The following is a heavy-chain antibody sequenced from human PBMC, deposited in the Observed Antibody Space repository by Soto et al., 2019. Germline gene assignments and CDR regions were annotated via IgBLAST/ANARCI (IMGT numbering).Heavy chain of an antibody. CDR2: IIPNFDTP. CDR1: GGSFNNYA. D-gene: IGHD3-10*01. V-gene: IGHV1-69*01. J-gene: IGHJ6*02. Sequence: QVHLVQSGAEVKKPGSSVKVSCKTSGGSFNNYAVSWVRQAPGQGLEWMGGIIPNFDTPNYAQKFQDRVTIIADESTSTVYMELRSSRSNDTAVYYCAVAMVREILIFESSGMHVWGQGTTVIVSS. CDR3: AVAMVREILIFESSGMHV.